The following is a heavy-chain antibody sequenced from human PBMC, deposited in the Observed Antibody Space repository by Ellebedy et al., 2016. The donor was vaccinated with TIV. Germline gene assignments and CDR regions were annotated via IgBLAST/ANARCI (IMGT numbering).Heavy chain of an antibody. D-gene: IGHD5-12*01. CDR2: ISAYNGNT. V-gene: IGHV1-18*04. J-gene: IGHJ4*02. CDR3: ASDIVATL. CDR1: GYTFTGYY. Sequence: AASVKVSCKASGYTFTGYYMHWVRQAPGQGLEWMGWISAYNGNTNYAQKLQGRVTMTTDTSTSTAYMELRSLRSDDTAVYYCASDIVATLWGQGTLVTVSS.